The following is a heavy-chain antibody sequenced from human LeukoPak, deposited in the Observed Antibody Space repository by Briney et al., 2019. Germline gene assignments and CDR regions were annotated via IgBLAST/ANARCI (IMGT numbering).Heavy chain of an antibody. CDR2: ISTSGAST. CDR3: ARERGYNYGYSGYYDQ. J-gene: IGHJ4*02. V-gene: IGHV3-48*03. CDR1: GFTFSNFE. D-gene: IGHD5-18*01. Sequence: GGSLRLSCAASGFTFSNFEMNWVRQAPGKGLEWISYISTSGASTYYADSVKGRFTVSRDSAKNSMYLRMDTLRAEDTAVYYCARERGYNYGYSGYYDQWGQGILVTVSS.